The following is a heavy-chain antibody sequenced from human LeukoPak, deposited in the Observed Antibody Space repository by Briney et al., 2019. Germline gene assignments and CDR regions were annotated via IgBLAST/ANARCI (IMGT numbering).Heavy chain of an antibody. CDR1: GGSISSSSYY. CDR3: ARFFRTVWELPYY. D-gene: IGHD1-26*01. CDR2: IYHDGNT. J-gene: IGHJ4*02. Sequence: SETLSLTCTVSGGSISSSSYYWGWIRQPPGKGRVGVGYIYHDGNTYYNPSLKSRVAISVDTSKNQFSMRLSSVTAADTAVYYCARFFRTVWELPYYWGPGTLVSVSS. V-gene: IGHV4-39*07.